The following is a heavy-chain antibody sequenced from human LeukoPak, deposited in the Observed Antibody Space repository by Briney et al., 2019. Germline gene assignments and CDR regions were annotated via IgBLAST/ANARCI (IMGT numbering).Heavy chain of an antibody. J-gene: IGHJ4*02. D-gene: IGHD1-1*01. CDR3: ASSVTTVGAYDY. V-gene: IGHV3-53*01. Sequence: GGSLRLSCAASGITASNFYMMWVRQAPGKGLEWVSYISNNDVTKYADSVRGRLTISRDNSKDILYLQMNSLRVEDTAMYWCASSVTTVGAYDYWGQGAPVTVSS. CDR1: GITASNFY. CDR2: ISNNDVT.